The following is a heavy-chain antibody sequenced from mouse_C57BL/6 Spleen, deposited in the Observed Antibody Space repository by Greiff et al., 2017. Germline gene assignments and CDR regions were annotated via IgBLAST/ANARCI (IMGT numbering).Heavy chain of an antibody. Sequence: QVQLQQSGAELVKPGASVKLSCKASGYTFTSYWMHWVKQRPGQGLEWIGMIHPNSGSTNYNEKFKSKATLTVDKSSSTAYMQLSSLTSEDSAVYYCARYRGEDDYYAMDYWGQGTSVTVSS. CDR1: GYTFTSYW. CDR2: IHPNSGST. V-gene: IGHV1-64*01. CDR3: ARYRGEDDYYAMDY. J-gene: IGHJ4*01.